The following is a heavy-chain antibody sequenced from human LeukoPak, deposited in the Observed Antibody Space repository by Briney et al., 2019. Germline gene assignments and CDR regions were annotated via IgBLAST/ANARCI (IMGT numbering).Heavy chain of an antibody. Sequence: GGSLRLSCAASGFTFSSYAMSWVRQAPGKGLEWVSAISGSGGSTYYADSVKGRFTISRDNAKNSLHLQMNSLRAEDTAVYYCVRDGGTRLKYSYGYGDYWGQGTLVTVSS. J-gene: IGHJ4*02. D-gene: IGHD5-18*01. V-gene: IGHV3-23*01. CDR2: ISGSGGST. CDR1: GFTFSSYA. CDR3: VRDGGTRLKYSYGYGDY.